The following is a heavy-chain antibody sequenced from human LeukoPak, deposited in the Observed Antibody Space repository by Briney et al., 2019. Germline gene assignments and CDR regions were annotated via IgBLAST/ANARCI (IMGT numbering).Heavy chain of an antibody. Sequence: PSETLSLTCTVSGGSISSYYWSWIRQPPGNGLEWIGYIYYSGSTNYNPSLKSRVTISVDTSKNQFSLKLSSVTAADTAVYYCARHSGARVYFDYWGQGTLVTVSS. D-gene: IGHD7-27*01. V-gene: IGHV4-59*08. J-gene: IGHJ4*02. CDR1: GGSISSYY. CDR2: IYYSGST. CDR3: ARHSGARVYFDY.